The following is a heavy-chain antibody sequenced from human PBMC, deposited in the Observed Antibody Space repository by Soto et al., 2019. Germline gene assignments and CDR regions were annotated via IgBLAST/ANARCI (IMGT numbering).Heavy chain of an antibody. D-gene: IGHD7-27*01. CDR1: GGSISSGDYY. CDR3: AREWGLLPYYVMNV. V-gene: IGHV4-30-4*01. J-gene: IGHJ6*02. CDR2: IYYSGST. Sequence: PSETLSLTCTVSGGSISSGDYYWSWIRQPPGKGLEWIGYIYYSGSTYYNPSLKSRVTISVDTSKNQFSLKLSSVTAADTAVYFCAREWGLLPYYVMNVWGHGTAVTVYS.